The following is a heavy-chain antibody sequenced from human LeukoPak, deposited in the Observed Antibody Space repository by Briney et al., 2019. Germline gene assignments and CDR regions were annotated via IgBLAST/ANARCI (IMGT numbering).Heavy chain of an antibody. J-gene: IGHJ4*01. Sequence: GRSLRLSCAASGFTLDDYAMHWVRQAPGKGLEWVSGISWNSGSIGYADSVKGRFTISRDNAKNSLYLQMNTLRDDDSGIYYCARDAAIDYWGRGALVTVSS. CDR2: ISWNSGSI. CDR1: GFTLDDYA. V-gene: IGHV3-9*01. CDR3: ARDAAIDY. D-gene: IGHD6-25*01.